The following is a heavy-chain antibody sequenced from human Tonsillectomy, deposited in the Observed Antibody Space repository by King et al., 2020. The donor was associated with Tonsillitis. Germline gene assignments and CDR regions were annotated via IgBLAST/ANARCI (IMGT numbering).Heavy chain of an antibody. CDR2: IRYDGTNK. Sequence: VQLVESGGGVVQPGGSLRLSCAASGFTFSSYGMHWVRQAPGKGLEWVAFIRYDGTNKYYADSVKGRFTISRDNSKNTLYLQMNSLRAEDTAGYYCAKAGGFGQLSPASWGGNWFYPWGQGTLVTVSS. J-gene: IGHJ5*02. V-gene: IGHV3-30*02. D-gene: IGHD3-10*01. CDR3: AKAGGFGQLSPASWGGNWFYP. CDR1: GFTFSSYG.